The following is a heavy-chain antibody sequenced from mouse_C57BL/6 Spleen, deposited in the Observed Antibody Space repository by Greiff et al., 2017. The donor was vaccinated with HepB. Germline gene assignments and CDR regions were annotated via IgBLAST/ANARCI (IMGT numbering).Heavy chain of an antibody. V-gene: IGHV5-4*01. Sequence: EVQWVESGGGLVKPGGSLKLSCAASGFTFSSYAMSWVRQTPEKRLEWVATISDGGSYTYYPDNVKGRFTISRDNAKNNLYLQMSHLKSEDTAMYYCARDNSAWFAYWGQGTLVTVSA. J-gene: IGHJ3*01. CDR3: ARDNSAWFAY. CDR1: GFTFSSYA. D-gene: IGHD1-3*01. CDR2: ISDGGSYT.